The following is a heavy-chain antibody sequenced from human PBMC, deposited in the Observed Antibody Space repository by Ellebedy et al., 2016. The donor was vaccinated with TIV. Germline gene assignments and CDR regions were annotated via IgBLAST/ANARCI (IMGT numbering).Heavy chain of an antibody. J-gene: IGHJ5*02. CDR2: IYWNDDK. V-gene: IGHV2-5*01. CDR1: GFSLSTSGVG. CDR3: AHRGGYCSSTRCFPAGWFDP. D-gene: IGHD2-2*01. Sequence: SGPTLVKPTQTLTLTCTFAGFSLSTSGVGVGWIRHLPGKALEWLALIYWNDDKRYSTSLKSRLTVTKDTSKNQVVLTITNMDPVETATYYCAHRGGYCSSTRCFPAGWFDPWGQGTLVTVSS.